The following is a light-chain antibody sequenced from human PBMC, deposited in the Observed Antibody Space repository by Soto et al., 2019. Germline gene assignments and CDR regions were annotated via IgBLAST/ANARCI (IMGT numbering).Light chain of an antibody. CDR3: QQYNTWLWT. CDR2: GAS. V-gene: IGKV3-15*01. CDR1: QSINAH. Sequence: EVVMTQSPATLSVSPGERVTLSCRASQSINAHLAWYQQKPGQAPRLLIHGASTRATGIPARFSGSGFGTRFTLPISSVQAEDYATYYCQQYNTWLWTFGQGTKVEI. J-gene: IGKJ1*01.